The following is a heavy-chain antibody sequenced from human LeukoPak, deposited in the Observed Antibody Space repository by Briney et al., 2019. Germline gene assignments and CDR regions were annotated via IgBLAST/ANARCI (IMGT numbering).Heavy chain of an antibody. CDR2: IQYDGSNQ. CDR1: GFSFTSYG. Sequence: GGSLRLSCAASGFSFTSYGMHWVRQAPGKGPEWVAYIQYDGSNQQYADSVKGRFSISRDSSKNILNLQMNSLRGDDTAVYYCAKDRCSNGIGCYYYYMDVWGKGITVTIYS. D-gene: IGHD2-8*01. J-gene: IGHJ6*03. V-gene: IGHV3-30*02. CDR3: AKDRCSNGIGCYYYYMDV.